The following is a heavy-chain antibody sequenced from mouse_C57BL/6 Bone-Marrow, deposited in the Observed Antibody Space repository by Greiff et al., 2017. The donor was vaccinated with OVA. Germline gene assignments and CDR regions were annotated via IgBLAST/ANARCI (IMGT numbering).Heavy chain of an antibody. V-gene: IGHV1-15*01. Sequence: VQLQQSGAELVRPGASVTLSCKASGYTFTDYEMHWVKQTPVHGLEWIGAIDPETGGTAYNQKFKGKAILTADKSSSTAYMELRSLTSEDSAVYYCIYHDYGYAMDYWGQGTSVTVSS. D-gene: IGHD2-4*01. CDR3: IYHDYGYAMDY. CDR1: GYTFTDYE. CDR2: IDPETGGT. J-gene: IGHJ4*01.